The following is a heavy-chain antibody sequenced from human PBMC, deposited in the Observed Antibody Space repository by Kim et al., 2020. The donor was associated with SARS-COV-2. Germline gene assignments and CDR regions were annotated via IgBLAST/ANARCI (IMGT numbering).Heavy chain of an antibody. CDR3: AKKGVMTTVTLSWYYFDY. Sequence: GGSLRLSCAASGFTFSSYAMSWVRQAPGKGLEWVSAISGSGGSTYYADSVKGRFTISRDNSKNTLYLQMNSLRAEDTAVYYCAKKGVMTTVTLSWYYFDYWGQGTLVTVSS. V-gene: IGHV3-23*01. D-gene: IGHD4-4*01. J-gene: IGHJ4*02. CDR1: GFTFSSYA. CDR2: ISGSGGST.